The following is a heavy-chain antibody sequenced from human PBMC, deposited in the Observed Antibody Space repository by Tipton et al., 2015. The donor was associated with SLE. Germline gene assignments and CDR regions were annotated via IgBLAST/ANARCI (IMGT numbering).Heavy chain of an antibody. CDR1: GGPFTGNY. CDR3: AGAWQGYCSGGTCYVLDY. V-gene: IGHV4-34*01. CDR2: INYSGST. Sequence: GSLRLSCAVYGGPFTGNYWNWIRQPPGKGLEWIGEINYSGSTDYNPSLKSRVTISLDTSKNQFSLKLRSVTAADTAVYYCAGAWQGYCSGGTCYVLDYWGQGTLVTVSS. J-gene: IGHJ4*02. D-gene: IGHD2-15*01.